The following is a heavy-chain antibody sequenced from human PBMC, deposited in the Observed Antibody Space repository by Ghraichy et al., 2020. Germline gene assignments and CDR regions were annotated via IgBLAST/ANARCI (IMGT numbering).Heavy chain of an antibody. D-gene: IGHD2-15*01. CDR2: INEDGSGK. J-gene: IGHJ6*02. CDR3: ARWRVVASIPWSMDV. CDR1: EFTFSTYW. V-gene: IGHV3-7*01. Sequence: GGSLRLSCAASEFTFSTYWMTWVRQAPGKGLEWVANINEDGSGKYYVDSVKGRFTISRDNAKNSLYLQMNSLRAEDTAVYYCARWRVVASIPWSMDVWGQGTTVTVSS.